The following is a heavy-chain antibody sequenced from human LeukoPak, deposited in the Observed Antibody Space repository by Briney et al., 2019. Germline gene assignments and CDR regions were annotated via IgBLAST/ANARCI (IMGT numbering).Heavy chain of an antibody. J-gene: IGHJ5*02. D-gene: IGHD3-10*01. CDR3: ARDRGTCWFDP. CDR1: GYTFTSYY. V-gene: IGHV1-46*01. Sequence: ASVKVYCKASGYTFTSYYMHWVRQAPGQGLEWMGIINPSGGSTSYAQKFQGRVTMTRDTSTSTVYMELSSLRSEDTAVYYCARDRGTCWFDPWGQGTLVTVSS. CDR2: INPSGGST.